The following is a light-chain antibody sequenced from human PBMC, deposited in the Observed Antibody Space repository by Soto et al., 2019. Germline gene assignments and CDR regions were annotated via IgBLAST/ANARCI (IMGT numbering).Light chain of an antibody. V-gene: IGLV2-14*01. CDR2: DVG. CDR3: SSYTSSSTRVV. CDR1: SSDVGGYNY. J-gene: IGLJ2*01. Sequence: QCALTQPASVSGSPGQSITISCTGTSSDVGGYNYVSWYQQHPGKAPKLMIYDVGNRPSGVSNRFSGSKSGNTASLTISGLQAEDEADYYCSSYTSSSTRVVFGGGTKLAVL.